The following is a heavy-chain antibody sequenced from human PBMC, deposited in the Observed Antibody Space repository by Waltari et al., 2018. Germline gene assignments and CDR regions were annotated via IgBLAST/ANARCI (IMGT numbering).Heavy chain of an antibody. D-gene: IGHD1-26*01. CDR1: GFPFNDYG. J-gene: IGHJ4*02. CDR3: AKVRGIYYNYFFDF. CDR2: VSGNGANT. Sequence: EVQLLESGGGLVQPGGSLRLSCAAPGFPFNDYGINWVRQAPGKGLEWVSGVSGNGANTFYADSVKGRFVISRDNSKNTVYLEMNSLRADDTAVYYCAKVRGIYYNYFFDFWGQGALVAVSS. V-gene: IGHV3-23*01.